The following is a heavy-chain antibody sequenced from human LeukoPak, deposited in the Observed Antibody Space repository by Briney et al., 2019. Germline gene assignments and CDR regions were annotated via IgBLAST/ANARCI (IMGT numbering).Heavy chain of an antibody. CDR3: AKGLWVYDSSGYGSPNFDY. D-gene: IGHD3-22*01. J-gene: IGHJ4*02. CDR1: GFTVSSNY. V-gene: IGHV3-66*01. CDR2: IYSGGST. Sequence: GGSLRLSCAASGFTVSSNYMSWVRQAPGKGLEWVSVIYSGGSTYYADSVKGRFTISRDNSKNTLYLQMNSLRVEDTAVYYCAKGLWVYDSSGYGSPNFDYWGQGTLVTVSS.